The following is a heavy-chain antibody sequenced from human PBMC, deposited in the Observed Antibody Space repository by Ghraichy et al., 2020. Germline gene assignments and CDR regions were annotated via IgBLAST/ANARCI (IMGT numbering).Heavy chain of an antibody. Sequence: SVKVSCKASGGTFSSYAISWVRQAPGQGLEWMGGIIPIFGTANYAQKFQGRVTITADESTSTAYMELSSLRSEDTAVYYCARVHLRYFDRPYYFDYWGQGTLVTVSS. CDR3: ARVHLRYFDRPYYFDY. V-gene: IGHV1-69*13. J-gene: IGHJ4*02. CDR2: IIPIFGTA. CDR1: GGTFSSYA. D-gene: IGHD3-9*01.